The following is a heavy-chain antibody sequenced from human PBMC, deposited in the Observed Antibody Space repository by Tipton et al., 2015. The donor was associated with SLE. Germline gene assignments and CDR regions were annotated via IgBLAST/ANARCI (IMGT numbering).Heavy chain of an antibody. D-gene: IGHD2-15*01. CDR1: GFTFSSYA. CDR3: ARAGYSNWFDP. V-gene: IGHV3-23*01. Sequence: SLRLSCAASGFTFSSYAMSWVRQAPGKGLEWVSYISSSGSTIYYADSVKGRFTISRDNSKNTLYLQMNSLRADDTAVYYCARAGYSNWFDPWGQGTLVTVSS. J-gene: IGHJ5*02. CDR2: ISSSGSTI.